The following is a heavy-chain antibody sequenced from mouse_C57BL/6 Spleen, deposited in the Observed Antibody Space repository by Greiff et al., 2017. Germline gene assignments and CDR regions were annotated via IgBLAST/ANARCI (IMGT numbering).Heavy chain of an antibody. CDR2: ILPGSGST. Sequence: VQRVESGAELMKPGASVKLSCKATGYTFTGYWIEWVKQRPGHGLEWIGEILPGSGSTNYNEKFKGKATFTADTSSNTAYMQLSSLTTENSAIYYCARLGVIYYGNPAWFAYWGQGTLVTVSA. CDR3: ARLGVIYYGNPAWFAY. CDR1: GYTFTGYW. J-gene: IGHJ3*01. V-gene: IGHV1-9*01. D-gene: IGHD2-1*01.